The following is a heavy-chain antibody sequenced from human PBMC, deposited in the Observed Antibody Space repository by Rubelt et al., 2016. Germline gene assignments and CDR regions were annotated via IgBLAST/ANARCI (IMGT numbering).Heavy chain of an antibody. D-gene: IGHD5-18*01. Sequence: QLQLQESGPGLVKPSETLSLTCTVSGGSIISDYYWGWIRQPPGKGLEWIGCIHYGGTTYHNPSLQSRVIISVDTSKNQFSRKLSSVTAADTAVYYCARRDTTFDYWGQGTLVTVSS. CDR1: GGSIISDYY. J-gene: IGHJ4*02. CDR2: IHYGGTT. CDR3: ARRDTTFDY. V-gene: IGHV4-38-2*02.